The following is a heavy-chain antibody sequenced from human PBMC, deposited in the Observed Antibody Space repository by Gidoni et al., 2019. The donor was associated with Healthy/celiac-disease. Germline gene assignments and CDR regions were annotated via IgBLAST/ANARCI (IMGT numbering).Heavy chain of an antibody. Sequence: QVQLQESGPGLVKPSETLSLTCAVSGYSISSGYYWGWIRQPPGKGLEWIGSIYHSGSTYYNPSLKSRVTISVDTSKNQFSLKLSSVTAADTAVYYCARGSLGTYGMDVWGQGTTVTVSS. J-gene: IGHJ6*02. CDR1: GYSISSGYY. D-gene: IGHD1-1*01. CDR2: IYHSGST. V-gene: IGHV4-38-2*01. CDR3: ARGSLGTYGMDV.